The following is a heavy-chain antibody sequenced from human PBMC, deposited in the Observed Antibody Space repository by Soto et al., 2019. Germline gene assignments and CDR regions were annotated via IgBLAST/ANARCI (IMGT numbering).Heavy chain of an antibody. CDR1: GYTLSSNV. D-gene: IGHD3-9*01. J-gene: IGHJ5*01. Sequence: GSAVKLSCKASGYTLSSNVISWVRQAPGQRLEWMGWISTNNGNTNYAQKFQGRVTMTRNTSISTAYMELSSLRSEDTAVYYCARAPYYDILTGPLFSGPAEHYNLFSSPAQRSPVPVSA. CDR2: ISTNNGNT. CDR3: ARAPYYDILTGPLFSGPAEHYNLFSS. V-gene: IGHV1-8*02.